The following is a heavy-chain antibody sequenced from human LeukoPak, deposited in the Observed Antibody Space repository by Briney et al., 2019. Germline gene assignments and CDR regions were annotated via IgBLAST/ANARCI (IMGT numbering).Heavy chain of an antibody. CDR3: AKDPFVYDFWSGYSKPRYYFDY. CDR2: ISGSGGST. CDR1: GFTFSSYA. D-gene: IGHD3-3*01. Sequence: GGSLRLSCAASGFTFSSYAMSWVRQAPGKGLEWVSAISGSGGSTYYADSVKGRFTISRDNSKNTLYLQMNSLRAEDTAVYYCAKDPFVYDFWSGYSKPRYYFDYWGQGTLVTVSS. J-gene: IGHJ4*02. V-gene: IGHV3-23*01.